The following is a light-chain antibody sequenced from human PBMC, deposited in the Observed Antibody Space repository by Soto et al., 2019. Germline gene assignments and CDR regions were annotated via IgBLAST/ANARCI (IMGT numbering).Light chain of an antibody. Sequence: EIVLTQSPLSLSVSPGEPPSISCRSSQSLTHSSGYNYLDWYLLKSGQPPQLVIYLGSNRGSGVPDRFSGSGSGTHFTLKISRVEAEDVGVYYCMQALQTPPITFGQGTRLEIK. V-gene: IGKV2-28*01. CDR2: LGS. CDR3: MQALQTPPIT. CDR1: QSLTHSSGYNY. J-gene: IGKJ5*01.